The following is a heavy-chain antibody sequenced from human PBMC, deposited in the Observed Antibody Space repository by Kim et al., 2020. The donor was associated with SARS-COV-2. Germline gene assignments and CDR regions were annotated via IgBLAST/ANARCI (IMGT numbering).Heavy chain of an antibody. V-gene: IGHV3-7*05. CDR1: GFTFTTYW. CDR3: AGGGGWVLDS. D-gene: IGHD6-19*01. J-gene: IGHJ4*02. Sequence: GGSLRLSCAASGFTFTTYWMFWVRQAPGKGLELVATIKQDGSETHYVDSVRGRFTISRDNTKNSVYLQMDSLRDEDTAVYYCAGGGGWVLDSWGQGTLVAVST. CDR2: IKQDGSET.